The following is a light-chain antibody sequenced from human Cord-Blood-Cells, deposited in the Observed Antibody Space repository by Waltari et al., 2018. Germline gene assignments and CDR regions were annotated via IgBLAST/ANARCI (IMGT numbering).Light chain of an antibody. V-gene: IGKV3-20*01. Sequence: EIVWTQSPGTLPLSQGERATLSCRARQSVSSTYLAWYQQKPVQAPRLLIYGASSRATGIPDRFSGSGSGTDFTLTISRLEPEDFAVYYCQQYGSSPGTFGGGTKVEIK. CDR2: GAS. CDR3: QQYGSSPGT. CDR1: QSVSSTY. J-gene: IGKJ4*01.